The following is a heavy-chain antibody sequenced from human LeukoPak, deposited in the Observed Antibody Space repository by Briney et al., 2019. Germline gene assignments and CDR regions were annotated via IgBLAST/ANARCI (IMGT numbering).Heavy chain of an antibody. J-gene: IGHJ4*02. CDR2: IYPGDSDT. Sequence: GESLKISCKGSGYTFSSYWIGWVRQMPGKGLEWMGIIYPGDSDTRYSPSSQGQVTISVDTSIGTAYLQWSSLEASDTAIYYCARQNDFRLDYWGQGTLVTVSS. D-gene: IGHD3-3*01. CDR3: ARQNDFRLDY. CDR1: GYTFSSYW. V-gene: IGHV5-51*01.